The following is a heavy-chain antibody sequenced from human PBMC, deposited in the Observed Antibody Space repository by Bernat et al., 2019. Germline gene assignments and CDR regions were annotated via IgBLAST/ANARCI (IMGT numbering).Heavy chain of an antibody. CDR2: ISYDGSNK. Sequence: QVQLVESGGGVVQPGRSLRLSCAASGFTFSSYGMHWVRQAPGKGLEWVAVISYDGSNKYYADSVKGRFTISRDNSKNTLYLQMNSLRAEDTAVYYCAKDFAGKDWNFDLWGRGTLVTVSS. V-gene: IGHV3-30*18. CDR3: AKDFAGKDWNFDL. D-gene: IGHD3-10*01. CDR1: GFTFSSYG. J-gene: IGHJ2*01.